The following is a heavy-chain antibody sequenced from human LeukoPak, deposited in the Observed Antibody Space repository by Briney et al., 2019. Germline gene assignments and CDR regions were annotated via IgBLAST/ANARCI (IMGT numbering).Heavy chain of an antibody. CDR1: GYTFTGYY. Sequence: ASVKVSCKASGYTFTGYYMHWVRQAPGQGLEWMGWINPNSGGTNYAQKFQGRVTMTRDTSISTAYMELSRLRSDDTAVYYCARGRLRFSSLNWFDPWGQGTLVTVSS. CDR3: ARGRLRFSSLNWFDP. CDR2: INPNSGGT. J-gene: IGHJ5*02. V-gene: IGHV1-2*02. D-gene: IGHD3-3*01.